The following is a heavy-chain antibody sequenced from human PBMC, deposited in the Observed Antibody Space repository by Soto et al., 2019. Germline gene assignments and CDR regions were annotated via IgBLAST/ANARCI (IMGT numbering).Heavy chain of an antibody. J-gene: IGHJ6*02. V-gene: IGHV1-18*01. Sequence: ASVKVSCKASGYTFTSYGISWVRQAPGQGLEWMGWISAYNGNTKYAQKLQGRVTVTTDTSTSTAYMELRSLTSDDTAVYYCASRYCSSTSCPRMDVWAQGTTVTV. CDR3: ASRYCSSTSCPRMDV. CDR2: ISAYNGNT. CDR1: GYTFTSYG. D-gene: IGHD2-2*01.